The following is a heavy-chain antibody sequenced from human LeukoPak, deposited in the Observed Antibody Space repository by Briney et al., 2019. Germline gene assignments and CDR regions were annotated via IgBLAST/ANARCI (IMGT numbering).Heavy chain of an antibody. V-gene: IGHV4-59*01. Sequence: SETLSLTCTVSGGSISSYYWSWIRQPPGKGLEWIGYIYYSGSTNYNPSLKSRVTISVDTSKNQFSLRLSSVTAADTAVYYCARVGQYQLPDAFDIWGQGTMVTVSS. CDR2: IYYSGST. CDR3: ARVGQYQLPDAFDI. J-gene: IGHJ3*02. D-gene: IGHD2-2*01. CDR1: GGSISSYY.